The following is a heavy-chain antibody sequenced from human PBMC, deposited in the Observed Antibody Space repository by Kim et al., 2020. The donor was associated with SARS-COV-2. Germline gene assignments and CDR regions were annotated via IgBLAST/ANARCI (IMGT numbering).Heavy chain of an antibody. CDR3: ARDREQSPRGVWFDP. CDR2: IWYKGTT. D-gene: IGHD2-8*01. CDR1: GGSISGYY. J-gene: IGHJ5*02. Sequence: SETLSLTCTVSGGSISGYYWHWIRQSPEKGLEWIASIWYKGTTNYNPSLKSRVSISLASSKSQFSLRLMSLTAADTAVYYCARDREQSPRGVWFDPWGPGVLVTVSS. V-gene: IGHV4-59*13.